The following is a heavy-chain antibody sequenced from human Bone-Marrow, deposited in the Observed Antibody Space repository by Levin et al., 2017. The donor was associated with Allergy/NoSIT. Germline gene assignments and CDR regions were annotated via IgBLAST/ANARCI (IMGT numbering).Heavy chain of an antibody. CDR1: GFTFSSYG. CDR3: AKPWRSDGYDTGPWALFDY. D-gene: IGHD2-15*01. V-gene: IGHV3-30*18. Sequence: GGSLRLSCAASGFTFSSYGMHWVRQAPGKGLEWVAVISYDGSNKYYADSVKGRFTISRDNSKNTLYLQMNSLRAEDTAVYYCAKPWRSDGYDTGPWALFDYWGQGTLVTVSS. CDR2: ISYDGSNK. J-gene: IGHJ4*02.